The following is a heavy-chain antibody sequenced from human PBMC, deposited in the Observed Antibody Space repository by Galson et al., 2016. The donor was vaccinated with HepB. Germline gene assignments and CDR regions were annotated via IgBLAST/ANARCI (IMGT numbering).Heavy chain of an antibody. D-gene: IGHD3-22*01. Sequence: SETLSLTCTVSGGSVNSGSYYWSWIRQPPGKGLEWIGHIYYSGSTNYNPSLKSRVTNSLDTSKNQFSLKLTSVTAADTAVYYCARALASSGYYPDYWGQGSLVTVSS. CDR2: IYYSGST. CDR1: GGSVNSGSYY. CDR3: ARALASSGYYPDY. V-gene: IGHV4-61*01. J-gene: IGHJ4*02.